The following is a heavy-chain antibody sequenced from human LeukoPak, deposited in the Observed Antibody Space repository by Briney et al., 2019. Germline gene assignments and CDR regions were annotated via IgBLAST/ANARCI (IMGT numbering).Heavy chain of an antibody. CDR3: AKDTTYYYDSSGYDGFDI. D-gene: IGHD3-22*01. V-gene: IGHV3-9*01. CDR2: ITWNSDTI. CDR1: GFTFDDYA. Sequence: PGGSLRLSCAASGFTFDDYAMHWVRQAPGKGLEWVSGITWNSDTIDYADSVKGRFTISRDNAKNSLYLQMNSLRAEDTALYYCAKDTTYYYDSSGYDGFDIWGQGTMVTVSS. J-gene: IGHJ3*02.